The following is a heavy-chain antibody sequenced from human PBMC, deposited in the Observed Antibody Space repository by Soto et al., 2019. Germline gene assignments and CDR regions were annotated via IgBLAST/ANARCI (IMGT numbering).Heavy chain of an antibody. CDR1: GFTFSSYV. CDR2: ISGSGGNT. J-gene: IGHJ5*02. V-gene: IGHV3-23*01. CDR3: AKEMGDYYDSSGSWFDP. D-gene: IGHD3-22*01. Sequence: GGSLRLSCAASGFTFSSYVMSWVRQAPGKGRVGVSAISGSGGNTYYADSVKGRFTISRDNSKNTLFLQMNSLRAEDTALYFCAKEMGDYYDSSGSWFDPWGQGTLVTVSS.